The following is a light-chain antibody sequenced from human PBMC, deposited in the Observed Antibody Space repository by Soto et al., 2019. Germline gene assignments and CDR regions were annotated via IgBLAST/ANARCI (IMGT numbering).Light chain of an antibody. CDR1: SSDVGAYNW. Sequence: QSALTQPASVSGSPGQSITISCTGTSSDVGAYNWVAWYQQHPGKAPKLMICDVNNRPSGVSNRFSGSKSGNTASLTISGLHAEDEGDYYCSSYTNPNSVVFGGGTKVTVL. V-gene: IGLV2-14*03. CDR3: SSYTNPNSVV. CDR2: DVN. J-gene: IGLJ3*02.